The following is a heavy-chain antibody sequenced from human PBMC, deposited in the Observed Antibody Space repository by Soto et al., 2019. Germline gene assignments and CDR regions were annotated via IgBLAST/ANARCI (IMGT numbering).Heavy chain of an antibody. D-gene: IGHD4-17*01. Sequence: HPGGSLRLSCAASGFTFSSYAMSWVRQAPGKGLEWVSAISGSGGSTYYADSVKGRFTTSRDNSKNTLYLQMNSLRAEDTAVYYCAKDPGLRGWFDPWGQGTLVTVSS. CDR3: AKDPGLRGWFDP. CDR2: ISGSGGST. V-gene: IGHV3-23*01. J-gene: IGHJ5*02. CDR1: GFTFSSYA.